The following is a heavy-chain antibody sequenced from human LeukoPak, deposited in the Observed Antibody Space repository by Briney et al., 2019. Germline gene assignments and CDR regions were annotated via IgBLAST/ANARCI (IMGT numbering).Heavy chain of an antibody. Sequence: PSGTLSLTCAVSGGSISSSNWWSWVRQPPGKGLEWIGEIYHSGSTNYNPSLKSRVTISVDKSKDQFSLKLSSVTAADTAVYYCARGTYSSSWYIDYWGQGTLVTVSS. V-gene: IGHV4-4*02. D-gene: IGHD6-13*01. CDR3: ARGTYSSSWYIDY. CDR1: GGSISSSNW. J-gene: IGHJ4*02. CDR2: IYHSGST.